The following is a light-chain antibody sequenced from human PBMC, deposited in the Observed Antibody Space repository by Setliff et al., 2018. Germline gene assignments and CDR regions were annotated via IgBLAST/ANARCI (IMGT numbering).Light chain of an antibody. CDR1: SSDVGGYKY. Sequence: QSVLTQPPSASGSPGQSVTISCTGSSSDVGGYKYVSWYQQHPGKAPKLMIYEVSKRPSGVPDRFSGSKSGNTASLTVSGLQAEDEADYYCSSYAVSNKGLVFGTGTKVTVL. CDR2: EVS. J-gene: IGLJ1*01. CDR3: SSYAVSNKGLV. V-gene: IGLV2-8*01.